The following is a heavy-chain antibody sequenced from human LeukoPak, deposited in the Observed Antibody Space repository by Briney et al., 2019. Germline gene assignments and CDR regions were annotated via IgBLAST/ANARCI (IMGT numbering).Heavy chain of an antibody. J-gene: IGHJ4*02. CDR3: ARGRGYCSGGSCFYFDY. V-gene: IGHV5-51*01. CDR2: IYPADSDT. D-gene: IGHD2-15*01. CDR1: GYSLTSYW. Sequence: GESLKISCKASGYSLTSYWIGWVRQMPGKGLEWMGIIYPADSDTRYSPSFQGQVTISADKSISTAYLQWSSLKASDTAMYYCARGRGYCSGGSCFYFDYWGQGTLVTVSS.